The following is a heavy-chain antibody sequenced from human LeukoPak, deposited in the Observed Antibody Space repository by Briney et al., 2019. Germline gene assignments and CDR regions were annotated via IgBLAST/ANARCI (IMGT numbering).Heavy chain of an antibody. J-gene: IGHJ3*02. CDR1: GGSISSYY. CDR3: ARGAGSYDSSGYYSPSNAFDI. D-gene: IGHD3-22*01. Sequence: PSETLSLTCTVSGGSISSYYWSWIRQPAGKGLEWIGRIYTSGSTNYNPSLKSRVTMSVDTSKNQFSLKLSSVTAADTAVYYCARGAGSYDSSGYYSPSNAFDIWGQGTMVTVSS. CDR2: IYTSGST. V-gene: IGHV4-4*07.